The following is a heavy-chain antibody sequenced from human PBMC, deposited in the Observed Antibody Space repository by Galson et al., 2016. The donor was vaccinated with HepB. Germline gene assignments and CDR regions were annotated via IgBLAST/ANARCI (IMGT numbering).Heavy chain of an antibody. V-gene: IGHV3-30-3*01. J-gene: IGHJ5*02. CDR2: ISFDGNNE. Sequence: SLRLSCAASGFTFSNYAMHWVRQAPGKGLEWVAVISFDGNNEYYADSVKGRFTISRDNSKTTVFLQMNSLRAEDTAVYYCATTARVPITMTNWFDPWGQGTLVTVSS. CDR3: ATTARVPITMTNWFDP. D-gene: IGHD3-22*01. CDR1: GFTFSNYA.